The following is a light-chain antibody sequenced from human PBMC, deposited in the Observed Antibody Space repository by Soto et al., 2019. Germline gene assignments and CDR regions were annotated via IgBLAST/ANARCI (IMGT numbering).Light chain of an antibody. CDR1: SSDVGGYNY. Sequence: QSALTQPRSVSGSPGQSVTISCTGTSSDVGGYNYVSWYQQHPGNAPKLMIYDVSKRPSGVPDRFSGSKSGNTASLTISGLQAEDEADYYCCSYAGSNNFYVFGTGTKLTVL. V-gene: IGLV2-11*01. CDR2: DVS. CDR3: CSYAGSNNFYV. J-gene: IGLJ1*01.